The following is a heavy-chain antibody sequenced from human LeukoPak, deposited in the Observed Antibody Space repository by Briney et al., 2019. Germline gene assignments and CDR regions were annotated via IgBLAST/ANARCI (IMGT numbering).Heavy chain of an antibody. V-gene: IGHV3-7*01. CDR2: IKTDGSER. CDR1: GFSLSNYW. Sequence: GGSLRLSCAASGFSLSNYWMSWVRQAPGKGLEWVANIKTDGSERDYVDCVKGRFTISRDNAKNSLYLQMNSLRAEDTAVYYCARLGPAYGDYFDYWGQGTLVTVSS. CDR3: ARLGPAYGDYFDY. D-gene: IGHD4-17*01. J-gene: IGHJ4*02.